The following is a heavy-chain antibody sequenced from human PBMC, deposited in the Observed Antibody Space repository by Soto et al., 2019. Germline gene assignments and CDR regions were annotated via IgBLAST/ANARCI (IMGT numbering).Heavy chain of an antibody. CDR1: GYTFTSYD. V-gene: IGHV1-8*01. CDR3: ARGEYSSGWRDYYYYMDV. Sequence: QVPLVQSGAEVKKPGASVKVSCKASGYTFTSYDINWVRQATGQGLEWMGWMNPNSGNTGYAQKFQGRVTMTRNTSISTAYMELSSLRSEDTAVYYCARGEYSSGWRDYYYYMDVWGKGTTVTVSS. CDR2: MNPNSGNT. J-gene: IGHJ6*03. D-gene: IGHD6-19*01.